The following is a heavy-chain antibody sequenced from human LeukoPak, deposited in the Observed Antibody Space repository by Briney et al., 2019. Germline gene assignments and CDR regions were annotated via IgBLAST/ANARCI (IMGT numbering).Heavy chain of an antibody. J-gene: IGHJ5*02. CDR3: AKGGLTIFGVVANWFDP. CDR2: ISYDGSNK. CDR1: GFPFSSYG. V-gene: IGHV3-30*18. Sequence: PGGSLRLSCAASGFPFSSYGMHWVRQAPGKGLEWVAVISYDGSNKYYADSVKGRFTISRDNSKNTLYLQMNSLRAEDTAVYYCAKGGLTIFGVVANWFDPWGQGTLVTVSS. D-gene: IGHD3-3*01.